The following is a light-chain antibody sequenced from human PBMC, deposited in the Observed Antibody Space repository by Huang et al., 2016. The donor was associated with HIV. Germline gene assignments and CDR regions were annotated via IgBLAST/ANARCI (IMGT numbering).Light chain of an antibody. J-gene: IGKJ1*01. V-gene: IGKV3-11*01. CDR3: HQRGSWPPEM. CDR1: QNVRNY. Sequence: EIVLTQSPATLSLSPGERATLSCRASQNVRNYLACYQQKPGQAPRLLIYDASHRATGTPARFSGSGFGTDFTLTISILEPEDFAVYYCHQRGSWPPEMFGQGTKVEIK. CDR2: DAS.